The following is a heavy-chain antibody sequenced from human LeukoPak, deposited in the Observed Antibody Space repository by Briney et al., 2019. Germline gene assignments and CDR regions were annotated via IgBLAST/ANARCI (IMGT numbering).Heavy chain of an antibody. V-gene: IGHV3-23*01. J-gene: IGHJ4*02. CDR3: AKSIYDILTGYPH. CDR2: ISGNGGGT. CDR1: GFTFSSYA. Sequence: PGGSPRLSCAASGFTFSSYAMNWVRQAPGKGLEWVGGISGNGGGTTNGDSVKGRFTISRDNSKNTLFLQMNSLRAEDTAVYYCAKSIYDILTGYPHWGQGTLVTVSS. D-gene: IGHD3-9*01.